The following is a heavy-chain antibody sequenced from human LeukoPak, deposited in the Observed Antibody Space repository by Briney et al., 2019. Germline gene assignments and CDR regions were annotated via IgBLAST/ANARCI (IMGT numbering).Heavy chain of an antibody. D-gene: IGHD3-10*01. CDR1: GYTFTSYG. V-gene: IGHV1-18*01. CDR2: ISAYNGNT. CDR3: ARDPRGSTNYFDY. Sequence: ASVKVSCKASGYTFTSYGISWVRQAPGQGLEWMGWISAYNGNTNYAQKFQGRVTMTRNTSISTAYMELSSLRSEDTAVYYCARDPRGSTNYFDYWGQGTLVTVSS. J-gene: IGHJ4*02.